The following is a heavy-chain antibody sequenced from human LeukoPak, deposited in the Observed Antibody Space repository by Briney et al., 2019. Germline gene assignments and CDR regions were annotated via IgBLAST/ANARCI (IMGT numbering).Heavy chain of an antibody. D-gene: IGHD3-3*01. Sequence: ASVKVSCKASGYTFTGYYMHWVRQAPGQGLEWMGWIIPNSGGTNYAQKLQGRVTMTRDTSISTAYMELSRLRSDDTAVYYCARVDDFWSGYPHFDYWGQGTLVTVSS. V-gene: IGHV1-2*02. CDR2: IIPNSGGT. CDR3: ARVDDFWSGYPHFDY. CDR1: GYTFTGYY. J-gene: IGHJ4*02.